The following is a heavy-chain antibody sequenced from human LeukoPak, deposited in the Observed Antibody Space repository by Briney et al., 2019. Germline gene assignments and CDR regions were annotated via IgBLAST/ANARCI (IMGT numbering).Heavy chain of an antibody. CDR2: ISWDGGST. D-gene: IGHD6-6*01. Sequence: GGSLRLSCAASGFTFDDYTMHWVRQAPGKGLEWVSLISWDGGSTYYADSVKGRFTISRDNSKNSLYLQMNSLRTEDTALYYCAKEGSSSGRYFDYWGQGTLVTVSS. V-gene: IGHV3-43*01. CDR3: AKEGSSSGRYFDY. J-gene: IGHJ4*02. CDR1: GFTFDDYT.